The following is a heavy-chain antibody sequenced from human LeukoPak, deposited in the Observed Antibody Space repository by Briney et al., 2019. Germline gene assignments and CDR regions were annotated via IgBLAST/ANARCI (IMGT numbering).Heavy chain of an antibody. J-gene: IGHJ4*02. Sequence: GGSLRLSCAASGFNFRDHWMDWVRQAPGKGLEWVGHIKTDGSETYYLDSLRGRFSISRDNTNNALYLQTNSLRVEDTAVYYCVKNNGWFHLAQWGQGTLVTVSS. V-gene: IGHV3-7*03. CDR2: IKTDGSET. D-gene: IGHD6-19*01. CDR1: GFNFRDHW. CDR3: VKNNGWFHLAQ.